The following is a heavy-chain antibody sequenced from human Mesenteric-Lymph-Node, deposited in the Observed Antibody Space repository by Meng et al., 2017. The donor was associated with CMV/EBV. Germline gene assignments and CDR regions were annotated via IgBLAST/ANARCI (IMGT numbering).Heavy chain of an antibody. J-gene: IGHJ3*02. D-gene: IGHD3-3*01. CDR2: INSDGSST. Sequence: GESLKISCAASGFTFSSYWMYWVRQAPGKGLVWVSRINSDGSSTIYADSVKGRFTISRDNSKNTLYLQMNSLRAEDTAVYYCAKVGAPYDFWSGHDAFDIWGQGTMVTVSS. CDR1: GFTFSSYW. V-gene: IGHV3-74*01. CDR3: AKVGAPYDFWSGHDAFDI.